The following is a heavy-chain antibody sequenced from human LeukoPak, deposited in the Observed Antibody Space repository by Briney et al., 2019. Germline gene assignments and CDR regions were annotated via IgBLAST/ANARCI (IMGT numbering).Heavy chain of an antibody. V-gene: IGHV1-18*01. CDR2: ISAYNGNT. D-gene: IGHD2-2*01. CDR1: GYTFTSYG. CDR3: ARETRPREDIVVVPDDDAFDI. J-gene: IGHJ3*02. Sequence: ASVKASCKASGYTFTSYGISWVRQAPGQGLEWMGWISAYNGNTNYAQKLQGRVTMTTDTSTSTAYMELRSLRSDDTAVYYCARETRPREDIVVVPDDDAFDIWGQGTMVTVSS.